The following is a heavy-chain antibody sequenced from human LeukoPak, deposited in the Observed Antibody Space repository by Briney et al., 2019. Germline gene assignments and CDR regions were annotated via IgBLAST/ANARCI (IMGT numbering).Heavy chain of an antibody. Sequence: SETLSLTCTVSGGSISSYYWSWIRQPPGKGLEWIGYIYYSGYTNYNPSLKSRVTISVDTFKNQFSLKLTSLTAADTALYFCARDSMRIQTGTTPWGQGTLVTVSS. CDR3: ARDSMRIQTGTTP. V-gene: IGHV4-59*12. J-gene: IGHJ5*02. CDR2: IYYSGYT. CDR1: GGSISSYY. D-gene: IGHD1-1*01.